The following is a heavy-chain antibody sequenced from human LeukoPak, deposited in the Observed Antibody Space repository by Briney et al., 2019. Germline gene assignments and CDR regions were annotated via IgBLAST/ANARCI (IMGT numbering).Heavy chain of an antibody. J-gene: IGHJ4*02. CDR3: ARSPLSWDSSGYYPPYYFDY. CDR1: AMTFSSYA. Sequence: SLKLSCKSSAMTFSSYAISGVRQAPGQGLDWVGGIIPIFGAPNYAQNFQGRVTITADESTSTAYMALSSLRTEDAAVYYCARSPLSWDSSGYYPPYYFDYWGQGTLVTVSS. D-gene: IGHD3-22*01. V-gene: IGHV1-69*01. CDR2: IIPIFGAP.